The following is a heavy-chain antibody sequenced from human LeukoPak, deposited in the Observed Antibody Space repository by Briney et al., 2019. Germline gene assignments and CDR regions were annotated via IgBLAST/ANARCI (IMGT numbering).Heavy chain of an antibody. CDR1: GGTFSSYA. CDR3: ASVPYSSSWYQNAFDI. D-gene: IGHD6-13*01. V-gene: IGHV1-69*13. Sequence: SVKVSCKASGGTFSSYAISWVRQAPGQGLEWMGGIVPIFGTANYAQKFQGRVTITADESTSTAYMELSSLRSEDTAVYYCASVPYSSSWYQNAFDIWGQGTMVTVSS. CDR2: IVPIFGTA. J-gene: IGHJ3*02.